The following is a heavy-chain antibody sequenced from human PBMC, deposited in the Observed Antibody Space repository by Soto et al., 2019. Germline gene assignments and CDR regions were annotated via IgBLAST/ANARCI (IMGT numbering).Heavy chain of an antibody. CDR3: AKDQKYCSGGSCYTYYGMDV. D-gene: IGHD2-15*01. Sequence: GGSLRLSCAASGFTFSSYGMHWVRQAPGKGLEWVAVISYDGSNKYYADSVKGRFTISRDNSKNTLYLQMNSLRAEDTAVYYCAKDQKYCSGGSCYTYYGMDVWGQGTTVTVSS. V-gene: IGHV3-30*18. CDR2: ISYDGSNK. J-gene: IGHJ6*02. CDR1: GFTFSSYG.